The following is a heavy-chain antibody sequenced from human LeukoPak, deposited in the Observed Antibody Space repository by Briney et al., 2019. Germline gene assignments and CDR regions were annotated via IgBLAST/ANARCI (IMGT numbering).Heavy chain of an antibody. Sequence: ASVKVPCKASGYTFTSYAMHWVRQAPGQRLERMGWINAGNGNTKYSQKFQGRVTIARDTSASTAYMELSSLRSEDTAVYYCAVILRFLEWLFIDYWGQGTLVTVSS. CDR3: AVILRFLEWLFIDY. CDR1: GYTFTSYA. CDR2: INAGNGNT. J-gene: IGHJ4*02. D-gene: IGHD3-3*01. V-gene: IGHV1-3*01.